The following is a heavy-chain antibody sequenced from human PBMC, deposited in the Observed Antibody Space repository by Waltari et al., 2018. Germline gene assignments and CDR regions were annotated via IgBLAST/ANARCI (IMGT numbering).Heavy chain of an antibody. V-gene: IGHV3-33*01. J-gene: IGHJ4*02. CDR3: ARDSDYSIGWFGGGFDY. Sequence: QVQLVESGGGVVQPGRSLRLSCEASGFTFTAHGMHWARQAPGKGLEWVAVIWFDGSNKHYADSVKGRFTISRDNSRNTLYLQMSGLRADDTAVYYCARDSDYSIGWFGGGFDYWGQGTLVTVSS. CDR2: IWFDGSNK. D-gene: IGHD3-16*01. CDR1: GFTFTAHG.